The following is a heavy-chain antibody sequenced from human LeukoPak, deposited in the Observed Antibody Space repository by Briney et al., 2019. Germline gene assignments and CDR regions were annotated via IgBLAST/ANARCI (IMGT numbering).Heavy chain of an antibody. V-gene: IGHV1-8*01. Sequence: ASVKVSCKASGYTFTNYDINWVRQATGQGLEWMGWMNPNSGNTAYAQKFRGRVTLARNTSISTAYMELSSLRSEDTAVYYCARGLNNFWSGFSSMDVWGKGTTVTVSS. D-gene: IGHD3-3*01. CDR3: ARGLNNFWSGFSSMDV. CDR1: GYTFTNYD. CDR2: MNPNSGNT. J-gene: IGHJ6*03.